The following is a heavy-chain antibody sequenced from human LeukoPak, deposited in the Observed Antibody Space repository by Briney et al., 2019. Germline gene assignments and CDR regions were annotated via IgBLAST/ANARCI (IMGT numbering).Heavy chain of an antibody. D-gene: IGHD3-16*01. CDR2: ISAYNGNT. Sequence: ASVKVSCKSSGYTFTSYGISWVRQAPGQGLEWMGWISAYNGNTNYAQKLQGRVTLTRDMSTSTDYLELSRLRSDDTAVYYCAIVLYRLAETYIDYWGQGTLVTVSS. V-gene: IGHV1-18*01. J-gene: IGHJ4*02. CDR1: GYTFTSYG. CDR3: AIVLYRLAETYIDY.